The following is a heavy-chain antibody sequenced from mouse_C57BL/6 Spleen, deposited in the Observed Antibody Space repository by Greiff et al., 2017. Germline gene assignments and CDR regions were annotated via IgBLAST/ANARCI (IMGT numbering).Heavy chain of an antibody. Sequence: EVQLVESGGGLVKPGGSLKLSCAASGFTFSDYGMRWARQAPEQGLGWVAYISSGSSTIYYADTVKGRFTISRDNSKNTLFLHMTSLRSEDTAMYYCARPPNWEFACFADRGKGALVTVAA. CDR1: GFTFSDYG. CDR2: ISSGSSTI. J-gene: IGHJ3*01. CDR3: ARPPNWEFACFAD. D-gene: IGHD4-1*01. V-gene: IGHV5-17*01.